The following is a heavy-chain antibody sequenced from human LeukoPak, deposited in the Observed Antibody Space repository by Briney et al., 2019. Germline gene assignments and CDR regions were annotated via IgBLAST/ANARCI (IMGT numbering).Heavy chain of an antibody. Sequence: GGSLRLSCGASGFIFQNYNMNWVRQAPGKGLEWVASISTSGSDEYYADSMKGRFTISRDNAHKSLYLQMNSLRAEDTAVYYCARDVRNYYDSSGYYYWGQGTLVTVSS. D-gene: IGHD3-22*01. CDR2: ISTSGSDE. CDR1: GFIFQNYN. J-gene: IGHJ4*02. V-gene: IGHV3-21*01. CDR3: ARDVRNYYDSSGYYY.